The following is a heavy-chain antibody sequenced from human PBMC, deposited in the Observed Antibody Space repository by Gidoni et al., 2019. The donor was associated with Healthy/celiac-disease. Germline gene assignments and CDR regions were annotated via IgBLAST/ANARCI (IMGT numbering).Heavy chain of an antibody. J-gene: IGHJ4*02. CDR2: IRSKAYGGTT. CDR3: TREYYYGSGSFGELFDY. Sequence: SWFRQAPGKGLEWVGFIRSKAYGGTTEYAASVKGRFTISRDDSKSIAYLQMNSLKTEDTAVYYCTREYYYGSGSFGELFDYWGQGTLVTVSS. V-gene: IGHV3-49*03. D-gene: IGHD3-10*01.